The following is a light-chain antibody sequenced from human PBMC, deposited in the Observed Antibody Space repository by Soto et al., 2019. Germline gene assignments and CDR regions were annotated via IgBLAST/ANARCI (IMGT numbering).Light chain of an antibody. V-gene: IGKV3D-20*01. CDR3: QQYCSSPIT. J-gene: IGKJ5*01. CDR2: DAS. Sequence: EIVLTQSPATLSFSPGERATLSCGASADVSSSYVAWYQQKSGLAPRLLIHDASSRATGIPDRFSGSKSGTDFTLTIRRLEPEDSGVYYFQQYCSSPITFGQGTRLDLK. CDR1: ADVSSSY.